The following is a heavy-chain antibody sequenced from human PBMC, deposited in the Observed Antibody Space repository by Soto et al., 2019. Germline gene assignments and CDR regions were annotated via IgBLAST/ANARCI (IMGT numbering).Heavy chain of an antibody. J-gene: IGHJ5*02. CDR3: AKEGVEEEYQLLSSLNWFDP. CDR2: ISYDGSNK. CDR1: GFTFSSYG. Sequence: GGSLRLSCAASGFTFSSYGMHWVRQAPGKGLEWVAVISYDGSNKYYADSVKGRFTISRDNSKNTLYLQMNSLRAEDTAVYYCAKEGVEEEYQLLSSLNWFDPWGQGTLVTVSS. D-gene: IGHD2-2*01. V-gene: IGHV3-30*18.